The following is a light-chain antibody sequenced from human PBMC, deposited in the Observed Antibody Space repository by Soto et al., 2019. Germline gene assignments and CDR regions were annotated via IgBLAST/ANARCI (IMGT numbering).Light chain of an antibody. CDR2: DAS. J-gene: IGKJ4*01. CDR1: QSVGSS. Sequence: EIVLTQSPATLSLSPGERATLSCRVSQSVGSSLAWYQQKPGQAPRLLIYDASNRATGIPARLSGSASGTDFPLTINRIPPEDAAVYYCQQRSSLFTFGGGTKVDI. CDR3: QQRSSLFT. V-gene: IGKV3-11*01.